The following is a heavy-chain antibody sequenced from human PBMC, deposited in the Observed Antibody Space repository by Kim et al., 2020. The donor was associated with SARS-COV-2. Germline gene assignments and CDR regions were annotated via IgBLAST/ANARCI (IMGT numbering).Heavy chain of an antibody. V-gene: IGHV6-1*01. J-gene: IGHJ3*02. CDR3: ARHPLMEVAATTSPPDAFDI. D-gene: IGHD2-15*01. CDR2: TYYRSKWYN. CDR1: GDFVSGNSAA. Sequence: SQTLSLTCAISGDFVSGNSAAWHWIRQSPSRGLEWLGRTYYRSKWYNDYNVSMKTRITISADTSRNQFSLQLHSVTPEDTAVYYCARHPLMEVAATTSPPDAFDIWGQGTMVTVSS.